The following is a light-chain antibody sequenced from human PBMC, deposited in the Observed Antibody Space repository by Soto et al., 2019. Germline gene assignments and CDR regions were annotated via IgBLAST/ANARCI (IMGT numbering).Light chain of an antibody. CDR3: SSYTSSNTPYV. J-gene: IGLJ1*01. CDR1: SSDVGAYHF. V-gene: IGLV2-14*01. Sequence: QSALTQPASVSGSPGQSITISCTGSSSDVGAYHFVSWYQHHPGKAPKLILYEVTARPSGVSSRFSGSKSGNTASLTISGLQADDEANYYCSSYTSSNTPYVFGTGTRSPP. CDR2: EVT.